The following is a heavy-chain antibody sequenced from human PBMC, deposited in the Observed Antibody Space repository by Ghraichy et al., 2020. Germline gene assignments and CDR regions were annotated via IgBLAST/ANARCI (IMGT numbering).Heavy chain of an antibody. J-gene: IGHJ5*02. D-gene: IGHD2-21*02. Sequence: SETLSLSCTVSGGSISSRRDYWGWIHQPPGKGLEWVGSVYYNGTSDYNPSLKSRVTISVDTSNNQFSLNLSSMTATDTAVYYCARQGGYCSGGDCYLNWFDPWGQGTLVTVSS. CDR3: ARQGGYCSGGDCYLNWFDP. CDR2: VYYNGTS. CDR1: GGSISSRRDY. V-gene: IGHV4-39*01.